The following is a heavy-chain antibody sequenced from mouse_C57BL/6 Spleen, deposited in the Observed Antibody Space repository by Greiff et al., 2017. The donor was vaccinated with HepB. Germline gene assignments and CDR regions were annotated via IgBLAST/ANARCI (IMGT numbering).Heavy chain of an antibody. CDR2: IHPNSGST. Sequence: VQLQQPGAELVKPGASVKLSCKASGYTFTSYWMHWVKQRPGQGLEWIGMIHPNSGSTNYNEKFKSKATLTVDKSSSTAYMQLSSLTSEDSAVYYCASFRNWDGAWFAYWGQVTLVTVSA. CDR3: ASFRNWDGAWFAY. V-gene: IGHV1-64*01. J-gene: IGHJ3*01. D-gene: IGHD4-1*02. CDR1: GYTFTSYW.